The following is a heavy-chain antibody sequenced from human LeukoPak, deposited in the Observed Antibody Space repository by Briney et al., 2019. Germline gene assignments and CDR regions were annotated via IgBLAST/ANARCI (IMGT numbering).Heavy chain of an antibody. D-gene: IGHD6-6*01. J-gene: IGHJ4*02. CDR1: GGSISSGGYY. V-gene: IGHV4-31*03. Sequence: PSETLSLTCTVSGGSISSGGYYWSWIRQHPGKGLEWIGYIYYSGSTYYNPSLKSRVTISVDTSKNQFSLKLSSVTAADTAVYYCARGSKWAARAAYWGQGTLVTVSS. CDR2: IYYSGST. CDR3: ARGSKWAARAAY.